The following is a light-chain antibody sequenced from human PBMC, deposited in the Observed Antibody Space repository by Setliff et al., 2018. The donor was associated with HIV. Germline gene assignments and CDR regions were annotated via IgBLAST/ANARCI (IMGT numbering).Light chain of an antibody. V-gene: IGLV2-23*02. CDR2: EVN. J-gene: IGLJ1*01. CDR1: SSDVGSYNL. Sequence: HSALTQPASVSGSPGQSITISCTGTSSDVGSYNLVSWYQHHPGKAPKVIIYEVNKRPSGVSNRFSGSKSGTTASLTISGLQAEDEADYYCCSYASSSTFYVFGTGTKVTVL. CDR3: CSYASSSTFYV.